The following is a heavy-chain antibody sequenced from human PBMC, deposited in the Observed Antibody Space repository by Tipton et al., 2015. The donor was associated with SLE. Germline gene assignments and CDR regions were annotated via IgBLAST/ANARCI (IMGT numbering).Heavy chain of an antibody. J-gene: IGHJ4*02. V-gene: IGHV1-69*06. CDR2: IIRIFGTE. Sequence: QLVQSGAEVKRPGSSVKVSCKASGGTFNSYAISWVRQAPGQGLEWMGGIIRIFGTEKYALKFQGRVTMTTDTSTTTAYMELRSLISDDTAVYYCAARIYDWTDYWGQGTLVTVSS. CDR1: GGTFNSYA. CDR3: AARIYDWTDY. D-gene: IGHD5/OR15-5a*01.